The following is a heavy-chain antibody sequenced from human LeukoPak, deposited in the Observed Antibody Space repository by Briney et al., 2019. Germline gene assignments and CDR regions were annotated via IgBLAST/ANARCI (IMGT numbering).Heavy chain of an antibody. CDR1: GFTFSSYA. Sequence: PGGSLRLSCAASGFTFSSYAMNWVRQAPGKGLEWVSGISGSGRGGGTYYAASVKGRFTISRENSKNTLYLQMNSLRAEDTAVYYCAKSLAAAGNYWGQGTLVTVSS. CDR3: AKSLAAAGNY. CDR2: ISGSGRGGGT. D-gene: IGHD6-13*01. V-gene: IGHV3-23*01. J-gene: IGHJ4*02.